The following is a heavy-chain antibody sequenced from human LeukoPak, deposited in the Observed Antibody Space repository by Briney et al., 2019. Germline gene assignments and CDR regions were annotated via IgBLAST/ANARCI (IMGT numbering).Heavy chain of an antibody. CDR3: AKDKYSSNWYYFDL. D-gene: IGHD6-13*01. V-gene: IGHV3-9*01. CDR2: ISWNSGRI. J-gene: IGHJ4*02. CDR1: GFTFNDYA. Sequence: GGSLRLSCAASGFTFNDYAIHWVRQAPGKGLEWVSGISWNSGRIDYGDSVKGRFTMSRDNAKNSLYLQMNSLRVEDTALYYCAKDKYSSNWYYFDLWGQGTLSPSPQ.